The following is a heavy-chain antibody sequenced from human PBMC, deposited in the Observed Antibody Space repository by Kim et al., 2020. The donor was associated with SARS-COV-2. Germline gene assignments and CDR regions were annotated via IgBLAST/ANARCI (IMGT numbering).Heavy chain of an antibody. V-gene: IGHV1-69*02. J-gene: IGHJ4*02. CDR1: GGTFSSYT. Sequence: SVKVSCKASGGTFSSYTISWVRQAPGQGLEWMGRIIPILGIANYAQKFQGRVTITADKSTRTAYMELSSLRSEDTAVYYCARGRDGYNFNDYWGQGTLVTVSS. CDR3: ARGRDGYNFNDY. D-gene: IGHD5-12*01. CDR2: IIPILGIA.